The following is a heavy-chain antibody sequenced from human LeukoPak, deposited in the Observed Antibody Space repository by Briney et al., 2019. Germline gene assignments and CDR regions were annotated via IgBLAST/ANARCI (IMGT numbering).Heavy chain of an antibody. CDR1: GFTFTTYW. V-gene: IGHV3-7*01. J-gene: IGHJ4*02. CDR2: IKQDGTEK. D-gene: IGHD3-10*01. Sequence: SGGSLRLSCAASGFTFTTYWMSWVRQAPGKGLEWVANIKQDGTEKYYVDSVKGRFTISRDNAKNSLNLQMNSLRVEDTAVYYCARVAKYYYGSETYYFFEHWGQGTPVTASS. CDR3: ARVAKYYYGSETYYFFEH.